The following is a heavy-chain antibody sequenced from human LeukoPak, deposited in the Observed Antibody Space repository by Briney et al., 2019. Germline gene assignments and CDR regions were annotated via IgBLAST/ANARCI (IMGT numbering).Heavy chain of an antibody. CDR1: GGSITSGDYH. D-gene: IGHD3-10*01. Sequence: SQTLSLTCTVSGGSITSGDYHWSWIRQFPGKGLEWIGYIYHSGSAYYNPSLKSRLTMSVDTSTNQFSLKLSSVTAADSAVYYCARGGASSRPFHYWGQGTLVTVSS. CDR2: IYHSGSA. CDR3: ARGGASSRPFHY. V-gene: IGHV4-31*03. J-gene: IGHJ4*02.